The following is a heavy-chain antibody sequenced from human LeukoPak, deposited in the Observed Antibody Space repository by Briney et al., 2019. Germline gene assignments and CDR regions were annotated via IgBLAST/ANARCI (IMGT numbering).Heavy chain of an antibody. Sequence: GGSLRLSCAASGFTFSSYAMHWVRQAPGKGLEWVAVISYDGSNKYYADSVKGRFTISRDNSKNTLYLQMNSLRAEDTAVYYCARDLEEVRGVGLSGMDVWGQGTTVTVSS. V-gene: IGHV3-30-3*01. CDR2: ISYDGSNK. D-gene: IGHD3-10*01. J-gene: IGHJ6*02. CDR1: GFTFSSYA. CDR3: ARDLEEVRGVGLSGMDV.